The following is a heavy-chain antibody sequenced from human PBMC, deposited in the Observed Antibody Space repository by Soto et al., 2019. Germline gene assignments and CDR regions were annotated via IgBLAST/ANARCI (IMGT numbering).Heavy chain of an antibody. CDR2: INSVSGGT. Sequence: QVQLVQSGAEVKRPGAAVRISCKASGNTDTIYFIHWLRQAPGQGPEWLGWINSVSGGTNYAHRFLGRVTMTRDRSTTPAFMELRGLSSDDTAVYYCARGGSYYAHWGQGTLVTVSS. CDR1: GNTDTIYF. J-gene: IGHJ4*02. D-gene: IGHD1-26*01. CDR3: ARGGSYYAH. V-gene: IGHV1-2*02.